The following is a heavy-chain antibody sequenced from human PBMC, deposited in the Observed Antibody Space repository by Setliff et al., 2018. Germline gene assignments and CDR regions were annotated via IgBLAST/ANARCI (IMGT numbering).Heavy chain of an antibody. D-gene: IGHD6-6*01. CDR1: GGTFSSYA. CDR2: IIPIFGTA. V-gene: IGHV1-69*06. J-gene: IGHJ4*02. CDR3: ARGSSSGYYFDY. Sequence: SVKVSCKASGGTFSSYAISWVRQAPGQGLEWMGRIIPIFGTANYAQKFQGRVTITADKSTSTAYMELSSLRSDDTAVYYCARGSSSGYYFDYWGQGTLVTVSS.